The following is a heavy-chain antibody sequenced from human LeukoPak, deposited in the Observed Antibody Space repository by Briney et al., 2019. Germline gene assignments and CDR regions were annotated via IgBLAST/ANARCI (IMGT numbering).Heavy chain of an antibody. CDR2: ISGSGGST. J-gene: IGHJ6*02. CDR3: AKYYYDSTRQGMDV. CDR1: GFTFSSYA. Sequence: AGGSLRLSCAASGFTFSSYAMSWVRQAPGKGLEWVSAISGSGGSTDYADSVKGRFTISRDNSKNTLDLQMNSLTAEDTALYFCAKYYYDSTRQGMDVWGQGTTVKVS. V-gene: IGHV3-23*01. D-gene: IGHD3-22*01.